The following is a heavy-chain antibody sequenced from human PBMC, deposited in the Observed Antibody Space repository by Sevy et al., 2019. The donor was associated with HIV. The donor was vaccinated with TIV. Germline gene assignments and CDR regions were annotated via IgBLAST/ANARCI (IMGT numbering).Heavy chain of an antibody. CDR1: GFTFSSYA. CDR3: ARGGYYYDNAAYYAFDS. D-gene: IGHD3-22*01. V-gene: IGHV3-33*01. J-gene: IGHJ4*02. Sequence: LSLTCAAAGFTFSSYAMHWVRQAPGKGLEWVAIIWSDGAYQYHGDSVKGRFTISRDNSKNTLYLQMNSLRVEDTAVYYCARGGYYYDNAAYYAFDSWGQGTLVTVSS. CDR2: IWSDGAYQ.